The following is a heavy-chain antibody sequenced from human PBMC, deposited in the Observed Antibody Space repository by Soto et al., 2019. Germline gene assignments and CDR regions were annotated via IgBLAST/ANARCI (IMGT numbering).Heavy chain of an antibody. CDR3: ARDPLWPSGGSSVGRSQIDY. D-gene: IGHD2-15*01. J-gene: IGHJ4*02. Sequence: EVQLVESGGGLVQPGGSLRLSCAASGFTVSSSYMTWVRQAPGKGLEWVSVIYSGGSTYYADSVKGRFTISRDNSKNTMYLQMNSLRAEDTAGYYCARDPLWPSGGSSVGRSQIDYWGQGTLVTVSS. CDR1: GFTVSSSY. V-gene: IGHV3-66*01. CDR2: IYSGGST.